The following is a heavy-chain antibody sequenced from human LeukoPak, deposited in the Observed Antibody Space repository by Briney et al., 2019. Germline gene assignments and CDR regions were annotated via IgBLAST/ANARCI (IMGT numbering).Heavy chain of an antibody. V-gene: IGHV1-2*02. CDR2: MHPGNGNT. D-gene: IGHD2-21*02. Sequence: ASVTVSCKASGYRFISNYIQWVRQAPGLGPEWVGWMHPGNGNTRYAEKSQGRVTMTRDTSINTAYLDLNSLRSDDTAVYYCAREGSYCVGGDCYSFDFWGQGTLITVSS. CDR1: GYRFISNY. J-gene: IGHJ4*02. CDR3: AREGSYCVGGDCYSFDF.